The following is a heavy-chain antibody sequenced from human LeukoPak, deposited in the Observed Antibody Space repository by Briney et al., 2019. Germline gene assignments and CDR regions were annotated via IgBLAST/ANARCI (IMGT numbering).Heavy chain of an antibody. D-gene: IGHD2-15*01. CDR1: GGTFSSYA. V-gene: IGHV1-18*01. Sequence: ASVKVSCKASGGTFSSYAISWVRQAPGQGLEWMGWISAYNGNTNYAQKLQGRVTMTTDTSTSTAYMELRSLRSDDTAVYYCARSCSGGSCEFDYWGQGTLVTVSS. J-gene: IGHJ4*02. CDR2: ISAYNGNT. CDR3: ARSCSGGSCEFDY.